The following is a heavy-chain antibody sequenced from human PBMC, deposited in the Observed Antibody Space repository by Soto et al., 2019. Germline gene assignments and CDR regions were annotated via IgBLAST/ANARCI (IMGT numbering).Heavy chain of an antibody. CDR1: SGSISTYS. V-gene: IGHV4-59*01. J-gene: IGHJ4*02. Sequence: SETLSLTCTVSSGSISTYSWSWIRQPPGKGLEWIGYIYYSGSTNYNPSLKSRVTISVDTSKNQFSLKLSSVTAADTAVYYCARIGDYVWGRYRLNYIDYWGQGTLVTVSS. D-gene: IGHD3-16*02. CDR2: IYYSGST. CDR3: ARIGDYVWGRYRLNYIDY.